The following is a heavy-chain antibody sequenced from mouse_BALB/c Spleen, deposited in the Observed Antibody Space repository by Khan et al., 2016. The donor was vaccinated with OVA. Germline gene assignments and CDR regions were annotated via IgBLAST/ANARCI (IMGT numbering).Heavy chain of an antibody. CDR1: GYTFTDYY. D-gene: IGHD1-2*01. CDR2: ISPGSGDT. V-gene: IGHV1-77*01. CDR3: ARRNYFGYTVAY. Sequence: QVQLQQSGAELARPGASVKLSCKASGYTFTDYYINWVKQRTGQGLEWIGEISPGSGDTYYNEKFKGKATLTADKSSTKAYMQLSSLTSEAAAVDFCARRNYFGYTVAYWGQGTLVTVSA. J-gene: IGHJ3*01.